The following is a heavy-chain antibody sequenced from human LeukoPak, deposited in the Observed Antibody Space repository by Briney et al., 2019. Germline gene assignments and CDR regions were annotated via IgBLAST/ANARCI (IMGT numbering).Heavy chain of an antibody. D-gene: IGHD1-26*01. CDR3: AKSRGSYWVPEFDY. V-gene: IGHV3-23*01. CDR1: GFTFTTYD. Sequence: PGGSLRLSCSASGFTFTTYDMTWVRQAPGEGLEWVSDISGSGDSTNYADSVKGRFTISRDNSKNTLYLQMNSLRAEDTAIYYCAKSRGSYWVPEFDYWGQGTLVTVSS. CDR2: ISGSGDST. J-gene: IGHJ4*02.